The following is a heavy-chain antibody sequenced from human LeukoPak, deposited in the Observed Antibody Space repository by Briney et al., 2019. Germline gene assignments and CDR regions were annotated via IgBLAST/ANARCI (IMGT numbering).Heavy chain of an antibody. D-gene: IGHD6-19*01. Sequence: WASVKVSCKASGYTFTSYGISWVRQAPGQGLEWMGWISAYNGNTNYAQKLQGRVTMTTDTSTSTAYMELRSLRSDDTAVYYCARYSSGWYFGGNFDYWGQGTPVTVSS. J-gene: IGHJ4*02. CDR2: ISAYNGNT. CDR3: ARYSSGWYFGGNFDY. CDR1: GYTFTSYG. V-gene: IGHV1-18*01.